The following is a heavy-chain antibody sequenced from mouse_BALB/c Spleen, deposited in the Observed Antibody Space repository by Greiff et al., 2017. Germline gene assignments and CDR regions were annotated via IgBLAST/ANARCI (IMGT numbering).Heavy chain of an antibody. CDR3: ARYYGSSYAWFAY. D-gene: IGHD1-1*01. V-gene: IGHV5-17*02. CDR1: GFTFSSFG. J-gene: IGHJ3*01. Sequence: EVKLVESGGGLVQPGGSRKLSCAASGFTFSSFGMHWVRQAPEKGLEWVAYISSGSSTIYYADTVKGRFTISRDNPKNTLFLQMTSLRSEDTAMYYCARYYGSSYAWFAYWGQGTLVTVSA. CDR2: ISSGSSTI.